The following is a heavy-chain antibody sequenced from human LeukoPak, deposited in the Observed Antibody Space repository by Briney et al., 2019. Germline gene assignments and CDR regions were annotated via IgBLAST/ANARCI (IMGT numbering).Heavy chain of an antibody. V-gene: IGHV3-33*01. J-gene: IGHJ4*02. CDR1: KFTFSHYG. D-gene: IGHD4-11*01. CDR2: IWSDGTNQ. Sequence: GGSLRLSCAASKFTFSHYGMHWVRQAPGKGLRWVAVIWSDGTNQYYADSVKGRFTISRDNFNSMVYLQMNSLRVDDTGVYYCARDAQRGFDYSNSLEYWGQGALVTVSS. CDR3: ARDAQRGFDYSNSLEY.